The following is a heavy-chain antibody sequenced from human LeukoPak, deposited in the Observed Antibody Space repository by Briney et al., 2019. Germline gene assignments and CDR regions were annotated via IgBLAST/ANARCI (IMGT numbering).Heavy chain of an antibody. J-gene: IGHJ6*03. Sequence: SETLSLTCTVSGGSISSHYWSWIRQLPGKELEWIGYIYYSGSTNYNPSLKSRVTISVDTSKNQFSLKLSSVTAADTAVYYCARGRSDVGYDFWSGYYPHLLLYYYYYMDVWGKGTTVTVSS. V-gene: IGHV4-59*11. D-gene: IGHD3-3*01. CDR2: IYYSGST. CDR1: GGSISSHY. CDR3: ARGRSDVGYDFWSGYYPHLLLYYYYYMDV.